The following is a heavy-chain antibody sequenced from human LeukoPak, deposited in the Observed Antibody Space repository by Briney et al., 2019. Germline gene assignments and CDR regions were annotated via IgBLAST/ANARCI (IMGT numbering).Heavy chain of an antibody. V-gene: IGHV4-39*07. Sequence: SETLSLTCTVSGGSISSSSYYWGWIRQPPGKGLEWIGSIYYSGSTYYNPSLKSRVTISVDTSKNQFSLKLSSVTAADTAVYYCAREYTLYRSGWFLDYWGQGTVVTVSS. CDR1: GGSISSSSYY. J-gene: IGHJ4*02. D-gene: IGHD6-19*01. CDR3: AREYTLYRSGWFLDY. CDR2: IYYSGST.